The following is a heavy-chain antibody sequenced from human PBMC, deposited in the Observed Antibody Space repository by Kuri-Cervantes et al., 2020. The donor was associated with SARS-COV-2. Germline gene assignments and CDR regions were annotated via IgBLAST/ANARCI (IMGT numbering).Heavy chain of an antibody. CDR3: ARGRGGTPHSPGGF. V-gene: IGHV1-2*02. D-gene: IGHD1-1*01. CDR1: GYTFTGYY. CDR2: INPNSGGT. J-gene: IGHJ4*02. Sequence: ASVKVSCKASGYTFTGYYMHWVRQAPGQGLEWMGWINPNSGGTNYAQKFQGRVTMTRDTSVTTVYLDLSRLKSDDTAVYYCARGRGGTPHSPGGFWGQGTLVTVSS.